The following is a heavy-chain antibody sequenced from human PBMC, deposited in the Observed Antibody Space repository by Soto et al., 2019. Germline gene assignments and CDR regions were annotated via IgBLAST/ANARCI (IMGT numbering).Heavy chain of an antibody. V-gene: IGHV3-48*04. Sequence: GGSLRLSCAASGFTFSSYSMNWVRQAPGKGLEWVSYISSSSSTIYYADSVKGRFTISRDNAKNPLYLQMNSLRAEDSAVYYCARAVWSGYSNDAFDIWGQGTMVTVSS. D-gene: IGHD3-3*01. CDR3: ARAVWSGYSNDAFDI. CDR1: GFTFSSYS. J-gene: IGHJ3*02. CDR2: ISSSSSTI.